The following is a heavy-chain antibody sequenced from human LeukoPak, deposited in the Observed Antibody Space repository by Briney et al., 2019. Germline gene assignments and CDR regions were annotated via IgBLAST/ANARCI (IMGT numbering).Heavy chain of an antibody. CDR3: ARLYGSGSYTFDY. CDR1: GGSISSGGYY. V-gene: IGHV4-31*03. J-gene: IGHJ4*02. CDR2: IYYSGST. D-gene: IGHD3-10*01. Sequence: PPQTLSLTCTVSGGSISSGGYYWSWIRQHPGKGLEWIGYIYYSGSTYYNPSLKSRVTISVDTSKNQFSLKLSSVTAADTAVYYCARLYGSGSYTFDYWGQGTLVTVSS.